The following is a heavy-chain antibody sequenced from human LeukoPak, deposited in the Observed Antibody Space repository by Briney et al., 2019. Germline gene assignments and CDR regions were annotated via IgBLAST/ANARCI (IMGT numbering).Heavy chain of an antibody. Sequence: GGSLRLSCAASGFTFSSYGMHRVRQAPGKGLEWVAVISYDGSNKYYADSVKGRFTISRDNSKNTLYLQMTSLRAEDTAIYYCARDLGSYSSGWYMGFDYWGQGTLVTVSS. D-gene: IGHD6-19*01. CDR1: GFTFSSYG. CDR3: ARDLGSYSSGWYMGFDY. V-gene: IGHV3-30*03. J-gene: IGHJ4*02. CDR2: ISYDGSNK.